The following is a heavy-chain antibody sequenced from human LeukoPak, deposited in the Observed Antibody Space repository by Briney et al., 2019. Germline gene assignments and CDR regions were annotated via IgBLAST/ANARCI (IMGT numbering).Heavy chain of an antibody. CDR3: AKDISPYYYDSSGYLDY. V-gene: IGHV3-64*01. CDR2: ISSNGGST. J-gene: IGHJ4*02. D-gene: IGHD3-22*01. Sequence: GGSLRLSCAASGFTFSSYAMHWVRQAPGKGLEYVSAISSNGGSTYYANSVKGRFTISRDNAKNSLYLQMNSLRVEDMALYYCAKDISPYYYDSSGYLDYWGQGTLVTVSS. CDR1: GFTFSSYA.